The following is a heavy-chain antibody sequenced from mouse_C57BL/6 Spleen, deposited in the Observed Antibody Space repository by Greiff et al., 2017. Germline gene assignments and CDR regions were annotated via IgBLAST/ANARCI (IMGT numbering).Heavy chain of an antibody. Sequence: VQLQQPGAVLVKPGASVKVSCKASGYTFTSYWMHWVKQRPGQGLEWIGRIHPSDSDTNYNQKFKGKATLTVDKSSSTAYRQLSSLTYEDSAVYYCAIWDPPLLGYYAMDDWGQGTAVTVSS. V-gene: IGHV1-74*01. CDR3: AIWDPPLLGYYAMDD. D-gene: IGHD2-10*01. CDR1: GYTFTSYW. CDR2: IHPSDSDT. J-gene: IGHJ4*01.